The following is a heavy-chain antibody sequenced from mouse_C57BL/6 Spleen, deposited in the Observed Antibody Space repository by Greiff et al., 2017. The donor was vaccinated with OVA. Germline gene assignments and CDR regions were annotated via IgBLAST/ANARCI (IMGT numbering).Heavy chain of an antibody. V-gene: IGHV5-4*03. CDR3: ASHQTAQVYFDY. CDR1: GFTFSSYA. J-gene: IGHJ2*01. D-gene: IGHD3-2*02. Sequence: EVKVVESGGGLVKPGGSLKLSCAASGFTFSSYAMSWVRQTPEKRLEWVATISDGGSYTYYPDNVKGRFTISRANAKNNLYLQMSHLKSEDTAMYYCASHQTAQVYFDYWGQGTTLTVSS. CDR2: ISDGGSYT.